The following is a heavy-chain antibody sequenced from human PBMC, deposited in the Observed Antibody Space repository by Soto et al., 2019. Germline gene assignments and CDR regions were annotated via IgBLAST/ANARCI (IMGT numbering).Heavy chain of an antibody. J-gene: IGHJ4*02. V-gene: IGHV1-18*01. CDR1: GYTFTSYG. CDR2: TNTYNGNT. Sequence: QVQLVQSGAEVKKPGASVKVSCKASGYTFTSYGISWERQAPGQGLEWMGWTNTYNGNTKYAQKFQDRVTMTTDTSTRTAYMELRSLRSAVPAVYYYASCYHAGYWGQGTLVTVSS. D-gene: IGHD2-2*01. CDR3: ASCYHAGY.